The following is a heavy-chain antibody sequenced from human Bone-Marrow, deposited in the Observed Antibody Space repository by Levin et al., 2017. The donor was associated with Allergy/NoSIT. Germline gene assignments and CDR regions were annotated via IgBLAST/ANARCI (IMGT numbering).Heavy chain of an antibody. J-gene: IGHJ4*02. CDR3: ARGGTGSGSYYFDY. CDR1: GGSISSGGYS. CDR2: IYHSGST. Sequence: TSETLSLTCAVSGGSISSGGYSWSWIRQPPGTGLEWIGYIYHSGSTYYNPSLKSRVTISVDRSKNQFSLKLSSVTAADTAVYYCARGGTGSGSYYFDYWGQGTLVTVSS. D-gene: IGHD1-26*01. V-gene: IGHV4-30-2*01.